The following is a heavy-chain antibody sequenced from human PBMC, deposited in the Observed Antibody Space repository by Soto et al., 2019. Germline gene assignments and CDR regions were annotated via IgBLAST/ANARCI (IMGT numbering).Heavy chain of an antibody. V-gene: IGHV3-23*01. D-gene: IGHD2-8*01. CDR2: ISGSGGST. CDR1: GFTFSSYA. J-gene: IGHJ6*02. Sequence: GGSLRLSCAASGFTFSSYAMSWVRQAPGKGLDWVSAISGSGGSTYYAASVKGRFTISRDNSKNTLYLQMNSLRAEDTAVYYCAKDGCTNGVCHYYYYGMDVWGQGTTVTVSS. CDR3: AKDGCTNGVCHYYYYGMDV.